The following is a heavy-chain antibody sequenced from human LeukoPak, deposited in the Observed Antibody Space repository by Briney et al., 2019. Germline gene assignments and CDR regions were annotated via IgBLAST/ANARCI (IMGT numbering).Heavy chain of an antibody. Sequence: SETLSLTCTVSGGSISSSSSYWGWIRQPPGKGLVWIGSIYYSGNTRYNPSLKSRVTISVDTSKNQFSLKLSSVTAADTAVYYCASSPDDYGDYAAGNWFDPWGQGTLVTVSS. CDR1: GGSISSSSSY. CDR2: IYYSGNT. J-gene: IGHJ5*02. V-gene: IGHV4-39*01. D-gene: IGHD4-17*01. CDR3: ASSPDDYGDYAAGNWFDP.